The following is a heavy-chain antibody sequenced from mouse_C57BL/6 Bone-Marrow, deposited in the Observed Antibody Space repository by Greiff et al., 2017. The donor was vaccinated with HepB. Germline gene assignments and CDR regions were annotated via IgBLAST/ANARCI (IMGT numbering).Heavy chain of an antibody. CDR1: GFSLTSYG. J-gene: IGHJ3*01. CDR3: ARRNGSSWFAY. Sequence: QVQLQQSGPGLVQPSQSLSITCTVSGFSLTSYGVHWVRQSPGKGLEWLGVIWSGGSTDYNAAFISRLSISKDNSKSQVFFKMNSLQADDTAIYYCARRNGSSWFAYWGQGTLVTVSA. V-gene: IGHV2-2*01. D-gene: IGHD1-1*01. CDR2: IWSGGST.